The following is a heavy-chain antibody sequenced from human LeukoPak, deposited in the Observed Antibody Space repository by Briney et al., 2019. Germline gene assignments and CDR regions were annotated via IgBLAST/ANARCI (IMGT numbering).Heavy chain of an antibody. CDR3: ARELHWAFWY. D-gene: IGHD3-3*01. CDR2: INPNSGGT. Sequence: GASVKVSCKASGYTFTGYYMHWVRQAPGQGLEWMGWINPNSGGTNYAQEFQGRVTMTRDTSISTAYMELSRLRSDDTAVYYCARELHWAFWYWGQGTLVTVSS. V-gene: IGHV1-2*02. J-gene: IGHJ4*02. CDR1: GYTFTGYY.